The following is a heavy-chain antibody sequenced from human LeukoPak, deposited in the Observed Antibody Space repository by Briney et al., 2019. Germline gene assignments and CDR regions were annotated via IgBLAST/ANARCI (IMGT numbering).Heavy chain of an antibody. J-gene: IGHJ4*02. V-gene: IGHV4-39*01. CDR2: ISYSGNT. CDR3: VRFQTGTMWCY. D-gene: IGHD1-1*01. CDR1: GGSTGSSSYY. Sequence: PSETLSLTCTLSGGSTGSSSYYWGWIRQPPGQGLEWIGTISYSGNTYYNPSLKSRVAISVDTSKTQLSLRLSSVTAADTGTYYCVRFQTGTMWCYWGQGALVTVSS.